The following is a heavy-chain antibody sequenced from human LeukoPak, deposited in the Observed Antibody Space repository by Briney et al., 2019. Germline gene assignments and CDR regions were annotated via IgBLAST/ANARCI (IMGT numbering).Heavy chain of an antibody. CDR1: GFTFSSFV. Sequence: QAGGSLRLSSPASGFTFSSFVMNWVRQAPGKGLEWVSSIRSNGDTTYNADSVKGRFTISRDNSKNTLYLQMNSLRVEDTAIYYSAKGQELDDGVFDDSGRGTLVTVSS. CDR3: AKGQELDDGVFDD. CDR2: IRSNGDTT. D-gene: IGHD1-1*01. V-gene: IGHV3-23*01. J-gene: IGHJ4*02.